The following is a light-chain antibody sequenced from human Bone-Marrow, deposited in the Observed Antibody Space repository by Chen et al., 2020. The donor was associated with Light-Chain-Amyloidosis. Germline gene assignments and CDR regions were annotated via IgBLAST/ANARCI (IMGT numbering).Light chain of an antibody. CDR1: DLASKS. CDR2: NDD. V-gene: IGLV3-21*01. CDR3: QVWDTRSDQKV. Sequence: SYVLTQPPSVSVAPGQTASLSCGGGDLASKSVHWYQQWPGPAPVRVMYNDDDRPSGIPERFSGSNSGRAATLTITRVEAGDEADYYCQVWDTRSDQKVFGGGTRLTVL. J-gene: IGLJ3*02.